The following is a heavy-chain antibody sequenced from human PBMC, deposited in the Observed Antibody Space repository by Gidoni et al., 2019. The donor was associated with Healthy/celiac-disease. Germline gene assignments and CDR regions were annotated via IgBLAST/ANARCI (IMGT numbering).Heavy chain of an antibody. CDR2: IKSKTDGGTT. D-gene: IGHD3-22*01. V-gene: IGHV3-15*01. J-gene: IGHJ4*02. Sequence: EVQLVESGGGLVKPGGSLRLSCAAPGFTFSNAWMSWVRQAPGKGLEWVGRIKSKTDGGTTDYAAPVKGRFTISRDDSKNTLYLQMNSLKTEDTAVYYCTTPPGAMILQDYWGQGTLVTVSS. CDR1: GFTFSNAW. CDR3: TTPPGAMILQDY.